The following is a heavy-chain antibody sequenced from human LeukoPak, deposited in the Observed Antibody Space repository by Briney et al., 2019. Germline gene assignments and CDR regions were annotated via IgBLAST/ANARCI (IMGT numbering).Heavy chain of an antibody. CDR1: GYTFTSYG. CDR2: ISAYNGNT. CDR3: ARLAGYCSGGSCYSIYYFDY. J-gene: IGHJ4*02. Sequence: GASVKVSCKASGYTFTSYGISWVRQAPGQGLEWMGWISAYNGNTNYAQKLQGRVTMTTDTSTSTAYMELRSLRSDDTAVYYCARLAGYCSGGSCYSIYYFDYWGQGTLVTVSS. D-gene: IGHD2-15*01. V-gene: IGHV1-18*01.